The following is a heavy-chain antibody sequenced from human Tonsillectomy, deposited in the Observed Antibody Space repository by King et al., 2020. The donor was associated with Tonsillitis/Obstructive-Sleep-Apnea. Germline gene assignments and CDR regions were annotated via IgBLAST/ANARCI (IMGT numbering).Heavy chain of an antibody. J-gene: IGHJ4*02. CDR1: GGSFSGYY. V-gene: IGHV4-34*01. Sequence: QLQQWGAGLLKPSETLSLTCAVYGGSFSGYYWSWIRQPPGKGLEWIGEINHSGSTNYNPSLKSRVTISVDTSKNQFSLKLSSVTAADTAVYYCARVVVPAAILFDYWGQGTLVTVSS. CDR3: ARVVVPAAILFDY. CDR2: INHSGST. D-gene: IGHD2-2*01.